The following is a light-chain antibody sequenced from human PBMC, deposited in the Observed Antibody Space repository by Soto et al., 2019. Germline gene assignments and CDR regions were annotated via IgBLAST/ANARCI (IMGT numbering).Light chain of an antibody. J-gene: IGKJ1*01. Sequence: DIQMTQSPSTLSASVGDRVTITCRASQSISSWLAWYQRKPGKAPKLLIYKASSLESGVPSRFSGSGSGTEFTLTISSLQPDDFATYYCQQYNSYSRTFGQGTKVDIK. V-gene: IGKV1-5*03. CDR3: QQYNSYSRT. CDR2: KAS. CDR1: QSISSW.